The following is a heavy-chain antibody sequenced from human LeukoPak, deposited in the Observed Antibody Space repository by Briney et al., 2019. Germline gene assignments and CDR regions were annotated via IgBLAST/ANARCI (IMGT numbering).Heavy chain of an antibody. V-gene: IGHV3-7*04. CDR2: INQDGSEK. Sequence: QAGGSLRLSCAVSGFTFTTYWMXXVRQAPGKXLEWVANINQDGSEKYYVDSVKGRLTISRDNAKNSLYLQMNSLRAEDTAVYYCARVNWLRFDYWGQGTLVTVSS. CDR3: ARVNWLRFDY. J-gene: IGHJ4*02. CDR1: GFTFTTYW. D-gene: IGHD3-9*01.